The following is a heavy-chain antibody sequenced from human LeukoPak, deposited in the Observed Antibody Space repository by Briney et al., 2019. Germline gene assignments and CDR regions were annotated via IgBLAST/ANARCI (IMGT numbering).Heavy chain of an antibody. CDR3: AKGDYYGSGSFFKNGMDV. V-gene: IGHV3-23*01. D-gene: IGHD3-10*01. CDR1: GFTFSSYA. J-gene: IGHJ6*02. CDR2: VTASAGNT. Sequence: ETGGSLRLSCAASGFTFSSYAMSWVRQAPGKGLEWVSAVTASAGNTYYADSVKGRFTISRDNSKSTLYLQVNSLRAEDTAVYYCAKGDYYGSGSFFKNGMDVWGQGTTVTVSS.